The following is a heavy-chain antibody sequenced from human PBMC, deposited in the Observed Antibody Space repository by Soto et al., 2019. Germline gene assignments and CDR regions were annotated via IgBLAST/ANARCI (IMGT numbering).Heavy chain of an antibody. CDR2: IKQDGSEK. V-gene: IGHV3-7*01. Sequence: GGSLRPPCAASGFTFSSYWMSWVRQAPGKGLEWVANIKQDGSEKYYVDSVKGRFTISRDNAKNSLYLQMNSLRAEDTAVYYCARDRSSGWRYYYYYGMDVWGQGTTVTVSS. D-gene: IGHD6-19*01. CDR3: ARDRSSGWRYYYYYGMDV. CDR1: GFTFSSYW. J-gene: IGHJ6*02.